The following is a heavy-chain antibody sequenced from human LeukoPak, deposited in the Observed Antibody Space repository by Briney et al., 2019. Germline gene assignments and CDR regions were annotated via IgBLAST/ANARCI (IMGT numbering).Heavy chain of an antibody. D-gene: IGHD2-15*01. J-gene: IGHJ4*02. CDR3: VRDRGYSTFDY. V-gene: IGHV3-7*01. Sequence: AGSLRLSCAGSGFPFKNYCMAWVRQPPGKGLEWVANMKEDGGEINYVDSVKGRFTSSRDKAKNSLDLQMNSLRVDDTAVYYCVRDRGYSTFDYWGQGTLVIVSS. CDR1: GFPFKNYC. CDR2: MKEDGGEI.